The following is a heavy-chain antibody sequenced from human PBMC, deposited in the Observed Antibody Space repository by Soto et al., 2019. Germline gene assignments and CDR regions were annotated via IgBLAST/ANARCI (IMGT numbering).Heavy chain of an antibody. J-gene: IGHJ3*01. CDR2: VNHNGRN. CDR3: ARGGSSDWQVAFDF. D-gene: IGHD6-19*01. V-gene: IGHV4-34*01. CDR1: GGSFSGYF. Sequence: SETLSLTCAVYGGSFSGYFWNWIRQTPGKGLEWIGKVNHNGRNNYNPSLKSRVTISLDMSKNQISLKLTSVTAADTAVYYCARGGSSDWQVAFDFWGQGTMVTVSS.